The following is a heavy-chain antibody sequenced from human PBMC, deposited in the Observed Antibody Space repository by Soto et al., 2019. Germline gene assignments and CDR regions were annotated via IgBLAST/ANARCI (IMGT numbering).Heavy chain of an antibody. CDR2: IIPILGIA. D-gene: IGHD6-19*01. V-gene: IGHV1-69*02. CDR1: GGTFSSYT. J-gene: IGHJ4*02. CDR3: ASSGEQWLQTDY. Sequence: QVQLVQSGAEVKKPGSSVKVSCKASGGTFSSYTISWVRQAPGQGLEWMGRIIPILGIANYAQKFQGRVTITADKSTSTAYMELSSLRSEDTAVYYCASSGEQWLQTDYWGQGTLVTVSS.